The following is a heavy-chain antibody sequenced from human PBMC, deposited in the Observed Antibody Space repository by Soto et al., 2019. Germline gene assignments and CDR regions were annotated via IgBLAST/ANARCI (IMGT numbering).Heavy chain of an antibody. CDR2: IYYSGSS. D-gene: IGHD3-22*01. CDR3: ARGRYYYDSSGQALDSFGI. V-gene: IGHV4-30-4*01. Sequence: SETLSLTCTVSGGSISSGDHYWSWIRQPPGKALEWIANIYYSGSSYFNPSLTGRVIISLETSKDQFSLKLSFVTAADTAVYYCARGRYYYDSSGQALDSFGIWGQGTMVT. CDR1: GGSISSGDHY. J-gene: IGHJ3*02.